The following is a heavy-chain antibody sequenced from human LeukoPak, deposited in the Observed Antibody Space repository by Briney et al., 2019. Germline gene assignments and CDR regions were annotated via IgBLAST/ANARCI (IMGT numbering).Heavy chain of an antibody. CDR1: GLSFGSYW. J-gene: IGHJ4*02. V-gene: IGHV3-7*01. CDR3: ARDAFGDFSY. CDR2: IRKDGGDI. D-gene: IGHD3-10*01. Sequence: GGSLRLSCAASGLSFGSYWMDWARQAPGKGLEWVANIRKDGGDIHYLDSVKGRFTISRDNAKNSLYLQMKRLRAEDTAVYYCARDAFGDFSYWGQGILVTVSS.